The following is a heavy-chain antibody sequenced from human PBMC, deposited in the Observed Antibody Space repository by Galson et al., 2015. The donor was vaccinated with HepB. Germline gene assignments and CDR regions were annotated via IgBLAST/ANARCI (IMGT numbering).Heavy chain of an antibody. D-gene: IGHD3-22*01. CDR2: ISGSGGST. Sequence: SLRLSCAASGFTFSSYAMSWVRQAPGKGLEWVSAISGSGGSTYYADSVKGRFTISRDNSKNTLYLQMNSLRAEDTAVYYCAKSMEITMIVVVITTSFDYWGQGTLVTVSS. CDR1: GFTFSSYA. CDR3: AKSMEITMIVVVITTSFDY. V-gene: IGHV3-23*01. J-gene: IGHJ4*02.